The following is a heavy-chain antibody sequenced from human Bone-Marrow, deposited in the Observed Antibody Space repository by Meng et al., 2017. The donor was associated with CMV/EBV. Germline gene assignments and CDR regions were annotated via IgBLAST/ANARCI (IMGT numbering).Heavy chain of an antibody. J-gene: IGHJ6*02. CDR2: IYYSGST. V-gene: IGHV4-59*12. CDR3: ARVPEGSGWSYYYYGMDV. D-gene: IGHD6-19*01. CDR1: GGSISSYY. Sequence: SETLSLTCTVSGGSISSYYWSWIRQPPGKGLEWIGYIYYSGSTNYNPSLKSRVTISVDTSKNQFSLKLRSVTAADTAVYYCARVPEGSGWSYYYYGMDVWGQGTTVTVSS.